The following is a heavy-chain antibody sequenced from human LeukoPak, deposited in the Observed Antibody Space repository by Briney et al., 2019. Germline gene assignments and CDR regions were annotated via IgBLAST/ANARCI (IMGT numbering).Heavy chain of an antibody. CDR2: ISGSGGST. Sequence: GGSLRLSCAASGFTFSSYAMSWVRQAPGKGLEWVSGISGSGGSTYYADSVKGRFTISRDNSKNTLYLQMNSLRAEDTAVYYCAKGPSSGWWDYYYGMDVWGKGTTVTVSS. V-gene: IGHV3-23*01. D-gene: IGHD6-19*01. CDR1: GFTFSSYA. J-gene: IGHJ6*04. CDR3: AKGPSSGWWDYYYGMDV.